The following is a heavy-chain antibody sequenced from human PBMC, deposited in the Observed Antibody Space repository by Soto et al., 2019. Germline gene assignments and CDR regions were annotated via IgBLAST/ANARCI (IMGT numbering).Heavy chain of an antibody. CDR3: ASDRFSGWDHGYGMVV. V-gene: IGHV4-59*01. CDR1: GGSISTYY. Sequence: SETLSLTCTVSGGSISTYYWSWIRQPPGKGLEWIGYIYYSGSTSYNPSLKSRVTISVDTSKNQFSLKLRSVTAADTAVYYCASDRFSGWDHGYGMVVSGQAPTVSVS. J-gene: IGHJ6*02. D-gene: IGHD6-19*01. CDR2: IYYSGST.